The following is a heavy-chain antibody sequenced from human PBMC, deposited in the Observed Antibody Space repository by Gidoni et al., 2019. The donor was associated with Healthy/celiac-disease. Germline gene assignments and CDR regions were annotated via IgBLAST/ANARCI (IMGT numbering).Heavy chain of an antibody. D-gene: IGHD4-17*01. CDR2: IYHSGST. J-gene: IGHJ6*02. CDR1: GYSISSGSY. Sequence: QVQLQESGPGLVKPSETLSLTCAVSGYSISSGSYWGWIRQPPGEGLEWIGSIYHSGSTYYNPSLKSRVTISVDTSKNQFSLKLSSVTAADTAVYYCARNPTVTNTTQHYYYYYGMDVWGQGTTVTVSS. V-gene: IGHV4-38-2*01. CDR3: ARNPTVTNTTQHYYYYYGMDV.